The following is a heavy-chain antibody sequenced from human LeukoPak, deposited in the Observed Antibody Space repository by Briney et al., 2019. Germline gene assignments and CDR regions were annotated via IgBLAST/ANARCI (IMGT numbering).Heavy chain of an antibody. Sequence: GGSLRLSCTASGFTFGSYAMTWDRRAPGKGLEWVSSIVGSGGNTYYADSVKGRFTISRDNSKSTLSLQMNSLRAEDTAVYYCGKDSRGSSVRVFDCWGQGILVTVSS. J-gene: IGHJ4*02. CDR2: IVGSGGNT. D-gene: IGHD5/OR15-5a*01. V-gene: IGHV3-23*01. CDR1: GFTFGSYA. CDR3: GKDSRGSSVRVFDC.